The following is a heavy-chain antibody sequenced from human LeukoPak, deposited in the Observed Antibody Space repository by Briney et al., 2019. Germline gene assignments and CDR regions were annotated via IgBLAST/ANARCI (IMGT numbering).Heavy chain of an antibody. CDR2: IYTSGST. CDR3: ARDSTTYYYYYYMDV. CDR1: GGSISSSSYY. J-gene: IGHJ6*03. D-gene: IGHD1-14*01. V-gene: IGHV4-61*02. Sequence: SETLSLTCTVSGGSISSSSYYWGWIRQPAGKGLEWIGRIYTSGSTNYNPSLKSRVTISVDTSKNQFSLKLSSVTAADTAVYYCARDSTTYYYYYYMDVWGKGTTVTISS.